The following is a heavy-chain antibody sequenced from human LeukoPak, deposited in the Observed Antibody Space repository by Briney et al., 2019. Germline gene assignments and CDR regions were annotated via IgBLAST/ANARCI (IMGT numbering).Heavy chain of an antibody. CDR2: INPSGGST. V-gene: IGHV1-46*01. CDR1: GYTFTSYY. J-gene: IGHJ3*02. D-gene: IGHD5-24*01. Sequence: ASVKVSCKASGYTFTSYYMHWVRQAPGQGLEWMGIINPSGGSTSYAQKFQGKVTMTRDMSTSTVYMGLSSLRSEDTAVYYCARDREMATIFAFDIWGQGTMVTASS. CDR3: ARDREMATIFAFDI.